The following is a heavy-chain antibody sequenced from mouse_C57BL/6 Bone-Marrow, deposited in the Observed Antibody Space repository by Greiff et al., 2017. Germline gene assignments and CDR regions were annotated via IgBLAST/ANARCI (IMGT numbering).Heavy chain of an antibody. Sequence: VQLQQSGPELVKPGASVKISCKASGYTFTDYYMNWVKQSHGKSLEWIGDINPNNGGTSYNQKFKGKATLTVDKSSSTAYMERRSLTSEDSAVYYCARRNDYDWFAYWGQGTLVTVSA. CDR3: ARRNDYDWFAY. D-gene: IGHD2-4*01. CDR2: INPNNGGT. CDR1: GYTFTDYY. V-gene: IGHV1-26*01. J-gene: IGHJ3*01.